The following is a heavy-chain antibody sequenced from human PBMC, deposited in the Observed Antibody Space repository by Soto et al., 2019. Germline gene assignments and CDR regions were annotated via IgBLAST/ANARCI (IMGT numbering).Heavy chain of an antibody. D-gene: IGHD3-22*01. CDR1: GSSISNSRYY. J-gene: IGHJ5*02. CDR2: IYHTCNT. Sequence: SETLSLTCTVSGSSISNSRYYLAWIRHPPGKGLEWIGSIYHTCNTYYNPSLRSRVTISVDTSKNQFSLKLTSVTAADTAVYYCARDYYDSSDYTTNWFDPWGQGTLVTVSS. V-gene: IGHV4-39*01. CDR3: ARDYYDSSDYTTNWFDP.